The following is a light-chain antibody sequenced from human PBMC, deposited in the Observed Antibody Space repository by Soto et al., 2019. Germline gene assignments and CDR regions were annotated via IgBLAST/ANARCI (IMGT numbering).Light chain of an antibody. Sequence: EIVVTRSPATLSLSPGDRATLSCRASRSVSIYLAWYQQKPGQAPRLLIYDTSHRAAGIPARFSGSGSGTDFTLTISSLEPEDFAIYYCQQRSSWMWAFGQGTKVDIK. CDR2: DTS. V-gene: IGKV3-11*01. J-gene: IGKJ1*01. CDR1: RSVSIY. CDR3: QQRSSWMWA.